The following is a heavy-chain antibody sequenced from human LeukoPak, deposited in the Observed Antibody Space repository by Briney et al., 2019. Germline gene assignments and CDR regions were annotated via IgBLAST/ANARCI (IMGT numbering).Heavy chain of an antibody. CDR3: ARDRRDTDYYYYGMDV. D-gene: IGHD5-18*01. V-gene: IGHV1-18*01. CDR1: GYTFTGYG. CDR2: ISAYNGNT. Sequence: ASVKVSCKASGYTFTGYGISWVRQAPGQGLEWKGWISAYNGNTNYAQKLQGRITMTTDTSTSTAYMELRSLRSDDTAVYYCARDRRDTDYYYYGMDVWGQGTTVTVSS. J-gene: IGHJ6*02.